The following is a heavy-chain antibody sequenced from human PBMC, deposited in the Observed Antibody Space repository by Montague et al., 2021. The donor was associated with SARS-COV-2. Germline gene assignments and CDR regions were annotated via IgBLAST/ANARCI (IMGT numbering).Heavy chain of an antibody. Sequence: SETLSLTCTVSGGSITSSNCYWGWIRQPPGKGLEWIGSIYYSGSTYYNPSLKSRVTISVDTSKNQFSLKLSSVTAADTAVYYCARLAPDSGSPNGYYYNGMDVWGQGTTVTVSS. CDR3: ARLAPDSGSPNGYYYNGMDV. CDR1: GGSITSSNCY. CDR2: IYYSGST. V-gene: IGHV4-39*01. D-gene: IGHD1-26*01. J-gene: IGHJ6*02.